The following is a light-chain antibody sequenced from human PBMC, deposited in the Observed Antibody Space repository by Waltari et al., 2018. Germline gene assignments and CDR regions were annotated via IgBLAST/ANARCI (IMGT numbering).Light chain of an antibody. V-gene: IGKV4-1*01. J-gene: IGKJ4*01. CDR2: WAS. Sequence: DIVMTPSPDSLAVPLGERAPHKCKPSQNFLDTPPRLNYLAWYQQRPGQPPKLLFSWASTRESGVPDRFTGSGSGTDFTLTISSLQPEDVAVYYCQQYYGTPLTFGGGTRVEIK. CDR1: QNFLDTPPRLNY. CDR3: QQYYGTPLT.